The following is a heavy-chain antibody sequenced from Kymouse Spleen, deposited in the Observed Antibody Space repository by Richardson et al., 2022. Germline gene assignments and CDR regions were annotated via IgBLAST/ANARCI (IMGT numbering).Heavy chain of an antibody. D-gene: IGHD1-26*01. V-gene: IGHV1-69*05. Sequence: QVQLVQSGAEVKKPGSSVKVSCKASGGTFSSYAISWVRQAPGQGLEWMGGIIPIFGTANYAQKFQGRVTITTDESTSTAYMELSSLRSEDTAVYYCATSGIVGATLYYYYGMDVWGQGTTVTVSS. CDR2: IIPIFGTA. CDR3: ATSGIVGATLYYYYGMDV. J-gene: IGHJ6*02. CDR1: GGTFSSYA.